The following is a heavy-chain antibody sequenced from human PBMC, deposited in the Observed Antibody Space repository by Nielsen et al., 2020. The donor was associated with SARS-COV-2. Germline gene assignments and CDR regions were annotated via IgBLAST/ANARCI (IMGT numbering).Heavy chain of an antibody. V-gene: IGHV4-34*01. CDR2: INHSGST. CDR1: GGSFSGYY. D-gene: IGHD3-10*01. CDR3: ARVGRRFGESP. J-gene: IGHJ5*02. Sequence: SETLSLTCAVYGGSFSGYYWSWIRQPTGKGLEWIGEINHSGSTNYNPSLKSRVTISVDTSKNQFSLKLSSVTAADTAVYYCARVGRRFGESPWGQGTLVTVSS.